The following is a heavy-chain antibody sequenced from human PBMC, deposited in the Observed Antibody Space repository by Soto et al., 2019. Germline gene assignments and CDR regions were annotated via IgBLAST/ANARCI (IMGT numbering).Heavy chain of an antibody. Sequence: GGSVNVCSKSSGYPVTSYGTSWVRQAPGQGLEWIGWISAYNGNTNYAQKPQGRVTMTTDTSTSTAYTELRSLRSDDTAVYYCASPGYPYYYYGMDVWGQGTTVTVSS. CDR1: GYPVTSYG. CDR2: ISAYNGNT. V-gene: IGHV1-18*04. D-gene: IGHD3-16*02. CDR3: ASPGYPYYYYGMDV. J-gene: IGHJ6*02.